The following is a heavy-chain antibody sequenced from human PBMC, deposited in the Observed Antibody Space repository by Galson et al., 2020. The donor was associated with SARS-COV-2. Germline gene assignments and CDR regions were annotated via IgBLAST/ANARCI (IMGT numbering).Heavy chain of an antibody. Sequence: ATLSPTCSVSGGPISGSSYYWGWIRQPPGKGLAWIGSITYSGRTYYKPSLKSRVTMSVDTSKNQFSLKLSSVTAADTAVYYCARLIVVIISGDNWFDPWGQGTLVTVS. CDR2: ITYSGRT. V-gene: IGHV4-39*07. D-gene: IGHD3-22*01. CDR3: ARLIVVIISGDNWFDP. CDR1: GGPISGSSYY. J-gene: IGHJ5*02.